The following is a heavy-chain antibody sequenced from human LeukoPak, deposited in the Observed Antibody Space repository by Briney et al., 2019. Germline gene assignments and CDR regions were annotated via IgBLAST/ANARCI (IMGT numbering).Heavy chain of an antibody. J-gene: IGHJ4*02. CDR1: GGSISSYY. CDR3: ARSPPDYRYYFDY. Sequence: SETLSLTCTVSGGSISSYYWSWIRQPPGKGLEWIGYIYYSGSTNYNPSLKSRVTISVDRSKNQFSLKLSSVTAADTAVYYCARSPPDYRYYFDYWGQGTLVTVSS. CDR2: IYYSGST. D-gene: IGHD4-4*01. V-gene: IGHV4-59*12.